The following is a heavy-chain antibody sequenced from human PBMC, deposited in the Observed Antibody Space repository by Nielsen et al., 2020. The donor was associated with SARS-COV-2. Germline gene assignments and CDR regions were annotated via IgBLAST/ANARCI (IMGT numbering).Heavy chain of an antibody. D-gene: IGHD2-15*01. V-gene: IGHV3-20*03. Sequence: WIRQPPGKGLEWVSGINWNGGSTGYADSVKGRFTISRDNAKNTLYLQMNSLRAEDTAVYYCARESAATYYYYMDVWGKGTTVTVTS. CDR3: ARESAATYYYYMDV. CDR2: INWNGGST. J-gene: IGHJ6*03.